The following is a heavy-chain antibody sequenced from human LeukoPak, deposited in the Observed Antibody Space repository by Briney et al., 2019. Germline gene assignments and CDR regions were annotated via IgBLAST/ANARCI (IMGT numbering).Heavy chain of an antibody. D-gene: IGHD6-13*01. J-gene: IGHJ4*02. V-gene: IGHV3-48*03. CDR1: GFTFSSYE. CDR3: ARGRYSSSWYDYFDY. Sequence: GGSLRLSCAASGFTFSSYEMNWVRQAPGKGLEWVSYISSIGTSIYYADSVKGRFTISRDNAKNSLYLQMNSLRAEDTAVYYCARGRYSSSWYDYFDYWGQGTLVTVSS. CDR2: ISSIGTSI.